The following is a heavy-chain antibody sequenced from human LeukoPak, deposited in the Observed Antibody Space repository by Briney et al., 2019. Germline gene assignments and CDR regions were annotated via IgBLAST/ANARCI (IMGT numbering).Heavy chain of an antibody. J-gene: IGHJ4*02. CDR1: GFTFSSYA. CDR2: ISGSGGST. CDR3: AKDSSGYYTFDY. Sequence: GGSLRLSCAASGFTFSSYAMSWVRQAPGKGLEWVSVISGSGGSTYYADSVKGRFTISRDNSKNTLYLQMNSLRAEDTAVYYCAKDSSGYYTFDYWGQGTLVTVSS. D-gene: IGHD3-22*01. V-gene: IGHV3-23*01.